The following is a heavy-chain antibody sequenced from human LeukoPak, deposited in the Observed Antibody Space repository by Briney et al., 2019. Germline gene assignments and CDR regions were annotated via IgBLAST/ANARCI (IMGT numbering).Heavy chain of an antibody. CDR3: AKDLNFYDSSGYRNYFDY. J-gene: IGHJ4*02. D-gene: IGHD3-22*01. V-gene: IGHV3-23*01. Sequence: GGSLRLSCAASGFTFSSYAMNWVRQAPGKGLEWVSAISGSGGSTYYADSVKGRFTISRDNSKNTLYLEINSLRAEDTAVYYCAKDLNFYDSSGYRNYFDYWGQGTLVTVSS. CDR2: ISGSGGST. CDR1: GFTFSSYA.